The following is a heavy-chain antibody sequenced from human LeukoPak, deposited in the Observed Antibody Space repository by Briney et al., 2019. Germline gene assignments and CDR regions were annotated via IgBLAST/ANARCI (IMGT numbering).Heavy chain of an antibody. Sequence: GGSLRLSCAASGFTFTTYAMSWIRQAPGKGLEWVSGISGSGGSTYYADSVKGRFTISRDNSKNTLYLQMNSLRAEDTAVYYCAKEGGLYEYHWGQGTLVTVSS. CDR3: AKEGGLYEYH. V-gene: IGHV3-23*01. J-gene: IGHJ1*01. CDR1: GFTFTTYA. D-gene: IGHD6-19*01. CDR2: ISGSGGST.